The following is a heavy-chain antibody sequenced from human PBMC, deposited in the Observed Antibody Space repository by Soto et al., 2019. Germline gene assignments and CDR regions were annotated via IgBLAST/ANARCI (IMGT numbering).Heavy chain of an antibody. D-gene: IGHD3-9*01. CDR3: ARDRVTVVRYFDWDYGMDV. CDR2: ISYDGSHT. Sequence: QVQLVESGGGVVQPGRSLRLSCAASGFTFSKHAMHWVRQAPGKGLEWVAVISYDGSHTYYADSVKGRFTISRDNSKNTLSLQMHSLRAEDTAMYYCARDRVTVVRYFDWDYGMDVWGQATMVTVSS. J-gene: IGHJ6*02. CDR1: GFTFSKHA. V-gene: IGHV3-30*04.